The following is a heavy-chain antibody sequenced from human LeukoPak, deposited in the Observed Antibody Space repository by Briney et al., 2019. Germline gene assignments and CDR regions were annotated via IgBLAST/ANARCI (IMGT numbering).Heavy chain of an antibody. J-gene: IGHJ4*02. CDR3: ARVSMWLLSSSGSYYFDY. CDR1: GFTVSSNY. Sequence: GGSLRLSCAASGFTVSSNYMSWVRQAPGKGLEWVSVIYSGGSTYYADSVKGRFTISRDNSKNTLYLQMNSLRAEDTAVYYCARVSMWLLSSSGSYYFDYWGQGTLVTVSS. D-gene: IGHD3-3*01. V-gene: IGHV3-66*01. CDR2: IYSGGST.